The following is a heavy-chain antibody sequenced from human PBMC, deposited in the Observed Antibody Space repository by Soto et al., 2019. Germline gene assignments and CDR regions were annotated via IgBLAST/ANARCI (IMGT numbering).Heavy chain of an antibody. V-gene: IGHV1-2*02. Sequence: QVQLVQSGAEVKKPGASVKVSCKASGYTFTGYYIHWVRQAPGQGLEWMGWINTNSGGTNYAQKVQGRVTMTSDTCIGTAYMELSRLTSDNTAVYYCAMTQTNDYWGQGTLVTVSS. CDR3: AMTQTNDY. J-gene: IGHJ4*02. CDR1: GYTFTGYY. CDR2: INTNSGGT.